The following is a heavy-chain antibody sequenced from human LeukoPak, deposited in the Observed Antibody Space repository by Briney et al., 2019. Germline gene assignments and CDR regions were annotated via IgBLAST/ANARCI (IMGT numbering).Heavy chain of an antibody. D-gene: IGHD1-26*01. Sequence: AAVKVSCKASGYSFTSYYMHWVRQAPGQGLEWMGFINPSGSSAAYAQKFQGRLTMTRDMFTSTDYMELTSLTSDDTAVYYCARDNSVGETAWWFDPWGQGTLVTVSS. CDR2: INPSGSSA. V-gene: IGHV1-46*01. CDR1: GYSFTSYY. CDR3: ARDNSVGETAWWFDP. J-gene: IGHJ5*02.